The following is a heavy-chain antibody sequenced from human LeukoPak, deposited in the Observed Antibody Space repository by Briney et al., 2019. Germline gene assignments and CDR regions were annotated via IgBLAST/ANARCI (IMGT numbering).Heavy chain of an antibody. V-gene: IGHV3-7*01. CDR1: GFTFSNYW. CDR3: ARDRDDGGFEY. Sequence: PGGSLRLSCAASGFTFSNYWMSWVRQAPEKGLEWVANIKQDGSIKQYVDSMKGRLTISRDNAKNSLYLQMNSLRVEDTAVYYCARDRDDGGFEYWGQGTLVTVSS. J-gene: IGHJ4*02. D-gene: IGHD4-23*01. CDR2: IKQDGSIK.